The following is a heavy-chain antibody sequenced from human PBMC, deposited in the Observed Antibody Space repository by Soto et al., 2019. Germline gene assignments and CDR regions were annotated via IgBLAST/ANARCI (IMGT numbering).Heavy chain of an antibody. Sequence: EVQLVESGGGLVQPGGSLRVSCAASGFTLRTYSLNWVRQAPGKRLEWISYISSSGSPIYYADSVKGRFTVSRDNTKNSLSLQMTTLRDEDTAVYYCARDPSGGGYRSYSCFGMDVWGPGTTVTVSS. CDR3: ARDPSGGGYRSYSCFGMDV. V-gene: IGHV3-48*02. CDR2: ISSSGSPI. CDR1: GFTLRTYS. J-gene: IGHJ6*02. D-gene: IGHD1-26*01.